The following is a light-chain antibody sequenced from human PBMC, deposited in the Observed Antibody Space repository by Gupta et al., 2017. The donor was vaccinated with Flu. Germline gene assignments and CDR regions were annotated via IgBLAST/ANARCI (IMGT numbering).Light chain of an antibody. CDR3: QQSYSTPPVT. V-gene: IGKV1-39*01. J-gene: IGKJ5*01. CDR1: QSISSY. Sequence: DIQMTQPTSSLSASVGDRVTLSCRASQSISSYLNWYQQKPGKAPKLLIYAASSLQSGVPSRFSGSGSGTDFTLTISSLQPEDFATYYCQQSYSTPPVTFGQGTRLEIK. CDR2: AAS.